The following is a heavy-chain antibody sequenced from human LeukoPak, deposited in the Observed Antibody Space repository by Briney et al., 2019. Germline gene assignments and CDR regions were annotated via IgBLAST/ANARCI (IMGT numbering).Heavy chain of an antibody. J-gene: IGHJ4*02. D-gene: IGHD4-17*01. CDR3: AKDRDDSGDYVFDH. CDR1: GFTFSNYL. V-gene: IGHV3-23*01. CDR2: IGRSGHFT. Sequence: GGSVRLSCAASGFTFSNYLMSWVRQAPGKGLEWVSVIGRSGHFTNYADSVKGRFTISRDNSKDTLSLQMSSLRAEDTAIYYCAKDRDDSGDYVFDHWGQGILVTVSS.